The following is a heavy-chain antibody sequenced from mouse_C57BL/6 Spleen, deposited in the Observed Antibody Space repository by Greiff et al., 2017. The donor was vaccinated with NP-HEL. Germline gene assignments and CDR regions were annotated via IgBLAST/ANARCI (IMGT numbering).Heavy chain of an antibody. CDR2: IYPRSGNT. J-gene: IGHJ4*01. CDR1: GYTFTSYG. V-gene: IGHV1-81*01. Sequence: VQLQQSGAELARPGASVKLSCTASGYTFTSYGISWVKQRTGQGLEWIGEIYPRSGNTYYNEKFKGKATLTADKSSSTAYMELRSLTSEDAAVYFCARQVNRGYYYAMDYWGQGTSVTVSS. CDR3: ARQVNRGYYYAMDY. D-gene: IGHD1-2*01.